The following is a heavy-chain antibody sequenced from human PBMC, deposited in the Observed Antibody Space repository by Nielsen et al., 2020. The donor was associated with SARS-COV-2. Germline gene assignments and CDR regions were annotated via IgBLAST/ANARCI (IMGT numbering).Heavy chain of an antibody. Sequence: GGSLRLSCAASGFTFSSYAMSWVRQAPGKGLEWVSAITPSDGSTFYADSVKGRFTISRDNSKNTLYLQMNSLRADDTAAYYCARALGYSSYSSYWGQGTLVTVSS. D-gene: IGHD6-19*01. V-gene: IGHV3-23*01. J-gene: IGHJ4*02. CDR2: ITPSDGST. CDR3: ARALGYSSYSSY. CDR1: GFTFSSYA.